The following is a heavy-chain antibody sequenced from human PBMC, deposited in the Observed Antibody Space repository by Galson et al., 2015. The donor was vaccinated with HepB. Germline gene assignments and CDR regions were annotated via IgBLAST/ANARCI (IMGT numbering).Heavy chain of an antibody. CDR3: AKDKYDVDSGSYLDY. CDR2: ISYDGSNK. Sequence: SLRLSCAASGFTFSSYGMHWVRQAPGKGLEWVAVISYDGSNKYYADSVKGRFTISRDNSKNTLYLQMNSLRAEDTAVYYCAKDKYDVDSGSYLDYWGQGTLVTVSS. J-gene: IGHJ4*02. D-gene: IGHD1-26*01. CDR1: GFTFSSYG. V-gene: IGHV3-30*18.